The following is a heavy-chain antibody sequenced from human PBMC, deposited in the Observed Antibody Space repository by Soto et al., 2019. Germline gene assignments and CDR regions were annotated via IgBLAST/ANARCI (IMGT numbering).Heavy chain of an antibody. CDR3: ATRHILTGYYRGYYMDV. D-gene: IGHD3-9*01. Sequence: PGGSLRLSCAASGFTVSSNYMSWVRQAPGKGLEWVSAIYSGGSTYYADSVKGRFTISRDNSKNTLYLQMNSLRAEDTAVYYCATRHILTGYYRGYYMDVWGKGTTVTVSS. CDR2: IYSGGST. CDR1: GFTVSSNY. V-gene: IGHV3-66*04. J-gene: IGHJ6*03.